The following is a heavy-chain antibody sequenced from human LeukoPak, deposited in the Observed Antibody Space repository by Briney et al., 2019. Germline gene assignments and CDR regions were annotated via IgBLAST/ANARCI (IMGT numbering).Heavy chain of an antibody. V-gene: IGHV3-48*03. CDR1: GFTFSSYE. Sequence: GASLRLSCAASGFTFSSYEMNWVRQAPGKGLEWVSYISSSGSTIYYADSVKGRFTISRDNAKNSLYLQMNSLRAEDTAVYYCARSAAARSFGYWGQGTLVTVSS. J-gene: IGHJ4*02. CDR3: ARSAAARSFGY. CDR2: ISSSGSTI. D-gene: IGHD6-13*01.